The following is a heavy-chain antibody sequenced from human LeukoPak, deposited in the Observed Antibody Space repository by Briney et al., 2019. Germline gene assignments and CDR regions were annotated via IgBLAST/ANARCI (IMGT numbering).Heavy chain of an antibody. CDR2: IKSKTDGGTT. CDR1: GFTFSNAW. J-gene: IGHJ4*02. V-gene: IGHV3-15*01. CDR3: TTDLGWVTMIF. D-gene: IGHD3-22*01. Sequence: PGGSLRLSCAASGFTFSNAWMSWVRQAPGKGLEWVGRIKSKTDGGTTDYAAPVKGRITISRDDSKNTLYLQMNSLKTEDTAVYYCTTDLGWVTMIFWGQGTLVTVSS.